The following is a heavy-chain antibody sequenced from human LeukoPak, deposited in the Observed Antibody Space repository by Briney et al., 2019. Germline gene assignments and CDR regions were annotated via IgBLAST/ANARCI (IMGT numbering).Heavy chain of an antibody. Sequence: SETLSLTCAVYGGSFSGYYWSWIRQPPGKGLEWIGEINHSGSTNYNPSLKSRVTISVDTSKNQFSLKLSSVTAADTAVYYCARDNRLRQFDYWGQGTLVNVSS. CDR3: ARDNRLRQFDY. V-gene: IGHV4-34*01. CDR1: GGSFSGYY. D-gene: IGHD3-16*01. CDR2: INHSGST. J-gene: IGHJ4*02.